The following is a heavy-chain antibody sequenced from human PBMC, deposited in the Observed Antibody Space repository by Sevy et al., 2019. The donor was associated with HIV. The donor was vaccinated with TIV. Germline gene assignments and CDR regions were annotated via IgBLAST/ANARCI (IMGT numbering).Heavy chain of an antibody. CDR2: ISYDGSNK. CDR3: AKDLGILTGYPTDLIYYGMDV. V-gene: IGHV3-30*18. D-gene: IGHD3-9*01. CDR1: GFTFSSYG. J-gene: IGHJ6*02. Sequence: GGSLRLSCAASGFTFSSYGMHWVRQAPGKGLEWVAVISYDGSNKYYADSVKGRFTISRDNSKNTLYLQMNSLRAEDTAVYYCAKDLGILTGYPTDLIYYGMDVWGQGTTVTVSS.